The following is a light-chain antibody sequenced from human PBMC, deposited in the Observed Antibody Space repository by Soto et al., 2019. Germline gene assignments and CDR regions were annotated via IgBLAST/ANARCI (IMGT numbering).Light chain of an antibody. CDR2: TAP. J-gene: IGKJ2*01. Sequence: EIQMTQSPLSLSASVGDRVTITCRASQHIDTFLVWYQVKPGKAPKLLIQTAPSLHSGVPSRFSGGGFGTSFTLTISSLQPEDFATYYCQQSSTTPYTFGQGTKVDIK. CDR3: QQSSTTPYT. V-gene: IGKV1-39*01. CDR1: QHIDTF.